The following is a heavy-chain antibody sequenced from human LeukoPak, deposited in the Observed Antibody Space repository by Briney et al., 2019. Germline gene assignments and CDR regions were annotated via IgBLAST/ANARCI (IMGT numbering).Heavy chain of an antibody. CDR1: GGSNSSSSYF. V-gene: IGHV4-39*07. D-gene: IGHD5-24*01. J-gene: IGHJ4*02. CDR3: ARGEIVGPFDY. CDR2: IYYSGST. Sequence: SETLSLTCTVSGGSNSSSSYFWGWIRQPPGKGLEWIGSIYYSGSTYYNPSLKSRVTISVDTSKNQFSLKLSSVTAADTAVYYCARGEIVGPFDYWGQGTLVTVSS.